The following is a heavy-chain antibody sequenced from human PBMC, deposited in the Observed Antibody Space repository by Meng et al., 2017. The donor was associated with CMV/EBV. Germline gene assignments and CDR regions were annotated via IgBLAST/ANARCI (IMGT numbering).Heavy chain of an antibody. J-gene: IGHJ6*02. CDR1: GGSISSYY. D-gene: IGHD3-3*01. CDR3: ARGRYYDFWSGSDGMDV. CDR2: IYYSGST. Sequence: ESLKISCTVSGGSISSYYWSWIRQPPGKGLEWIGYIYYSGSTNYNPSLKSRVTILVDTSKNQFSLKLSSVTAADTAVYYCARGRYYDFWSGSDGMDVWGQGTTVTVSS. V-gene: IGHV4-59*01.